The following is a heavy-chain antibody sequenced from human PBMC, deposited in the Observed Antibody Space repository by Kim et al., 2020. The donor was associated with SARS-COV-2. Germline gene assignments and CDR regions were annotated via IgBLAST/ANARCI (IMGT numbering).Heavy chain of an antibody. Sequence: ADSVKGRFTISRDNAKNSLYLQMNSLRAEDTALCYCAKETYYDFWSGLDYWGQGTLVTVSS. J-gene: IGHJ4*02. V-gene: IGHV3-9*01. D-gene: IGHD3-3*01. CDR3: AKETYYDFWSGLDY.